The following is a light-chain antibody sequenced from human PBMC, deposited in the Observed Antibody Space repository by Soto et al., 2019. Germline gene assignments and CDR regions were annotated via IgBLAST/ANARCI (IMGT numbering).Light chain of an antibody. CDR1: QTISSW. CDR3: QHYNSYSEA. V-gene: IGKV1-5*03. J-gene: IGKJ1*01. CDR2: KAS. Sequence: DIQMTQSPSTLSGSVGDRVTITCRASQTISSWLAWYQQKPGKAPKLLIYKASTLKSGVPSRFSGSGSGTEGTLTISSLQNDDCATYYCQHYNSYSEAFGQGTKVDIK.